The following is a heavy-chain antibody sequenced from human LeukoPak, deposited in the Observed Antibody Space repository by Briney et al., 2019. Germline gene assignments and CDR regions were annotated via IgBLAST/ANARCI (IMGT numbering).Heavy chain of an antibody. CDR2: INGDGRNI. Sequence: PGGSLRLSCATSGFTFDDYAMHWVRQAPGKGLVWVSRINGDGRNINYADSVRGRFTISRDNAKNTLYLQMNTLRVEGTAVYYCTRDLMDYDVSTGLHHYYMDVWGQGTTVTVSS. D-gene: IGHD3-9*01. CDR1: GFTFDDYA. J-gene: IGHJ6*02. CDR3: TRDLMDYDVSTGLHHYYMDV. V-gene: IGHV3-74*01.